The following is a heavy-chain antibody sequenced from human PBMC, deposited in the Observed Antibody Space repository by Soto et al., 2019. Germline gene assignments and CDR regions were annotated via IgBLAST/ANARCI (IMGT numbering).Heavy chain of an antibody. D-gene: IGHD1-26*01. CDR1: GGTFSGYA. CDR3: ARVARVGATDGYYYGMDV. CDR2: IIPIFGTA. V-gene: IGHV1-69*13. Sequence: GASVKVSCKASGGTFSGYAISWVRQAPGQGLEWMGGIIPIFGTANYAQKFQGRVTITADESTSTAYMELSSLRSEDTAVYYCARVARVGATDGYYYGMDVWGQGTTVTVSS. J-gene: IGHJ6*02.